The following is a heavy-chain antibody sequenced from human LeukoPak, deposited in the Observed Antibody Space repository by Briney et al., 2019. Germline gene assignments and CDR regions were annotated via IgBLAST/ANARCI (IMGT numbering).Heavy chain of an antibody. Sequence: GGSLRLSCAASGFSLSRYWMSWVRQAPGKGLEWVANIKQDGSEKNYVESVKGRFTISRDNAKNSLYLQTNSLRAEDTAVYYCARGRGSRDYWGSYYMDVWGKGTTVTVSS. V-gene: IGHV3-7*01. CDR2: IKQDGSEK. J-gene: IGHJ6*03. CDR3: ARGRGSRDYWGSYYMDV. D-gene: IGHD5-12*01. CDR1: GFSLSRYW.